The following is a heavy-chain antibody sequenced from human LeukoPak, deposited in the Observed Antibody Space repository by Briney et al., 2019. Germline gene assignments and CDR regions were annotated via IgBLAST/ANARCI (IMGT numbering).Heavy chain of an antibody. Sequence: GASVKVSCKASGYTFTGYYMHWVRQAPGQGLEWMGWINPNSGGTNYAQKFQGWVTMTRDTSISTAYMELSRLRSDDTAVYYCARDTMVRGVIPYYYYYGMDVWGQGTTVTVSS. J-gene: IGHJ6*02. D-gene: IGHD3-10*01. V-gene: IGHV1-2*04. CDR1: GYTFTGYY. CDR2: INPNSGGT. CDR3: ARDTMVRGVIPYYYYYGMDV.